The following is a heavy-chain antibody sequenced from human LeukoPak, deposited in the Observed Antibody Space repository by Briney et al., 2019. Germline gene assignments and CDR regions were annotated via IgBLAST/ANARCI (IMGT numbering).Heavy chain of an antibody. V-gene: IGHV4-59*01. CDR2: IYYSGST. CDR3: VREVRGAKKYNWFDP. D-gene: IGHD3-10*01. CDR1: GGSFSGYY. Sequence: PSETLSLTCAVYGGSFSGYYWSWIRQPPGKGLEWIGYIYYSGSTNYNPSLKSRVTISVDTSKNQFSLKLSSVTAADTAVYYCVREVRGAKKYNWFDPWGQGTLVTVSS. J-gene: IGHJ5*02.